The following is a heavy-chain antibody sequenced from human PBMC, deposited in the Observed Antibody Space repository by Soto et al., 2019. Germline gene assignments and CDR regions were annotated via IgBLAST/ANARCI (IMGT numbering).Heavy chain of an antibody. CDR3: ARDNHTTVRGVIADILDY. CDR2: ISSSSSYT. D-gene: IGHD3-10*01. Sequence: KTGGSLRLSCAASGFTFSDYYMSWIRQAPGKGLEWVSYISSSSSYTNYADSVKGRFTISRDNAKNSLYLQMNSLRAEDTAVYYCARDNHTTVRGVIADILDYWGQGTLVTVSS. CDR1: GFTFSDYY. V-gene: IGHV3-11*06. J-gene: IGHJ4*02.